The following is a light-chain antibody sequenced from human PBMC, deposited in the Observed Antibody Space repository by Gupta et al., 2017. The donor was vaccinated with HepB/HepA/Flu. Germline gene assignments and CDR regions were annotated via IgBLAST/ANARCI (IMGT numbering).Light chain of an antibody. Sequence: QSVLTQPPSASGTPGQTVTISCSGSHSNIGSNTFTWYQHPPGTAPKLLIYTNDKRPSGVPGRFSASKSGTSASLAISGLQSEDEAEYYCASWDNTLKAPIFGGGTKLTVL. CDR1: HSNIGSNT. J-gene: IGLJ2*01. V-gene: IGLV1-44*01. CDR2: TND. CDR3: ASWDNTLKAPI.